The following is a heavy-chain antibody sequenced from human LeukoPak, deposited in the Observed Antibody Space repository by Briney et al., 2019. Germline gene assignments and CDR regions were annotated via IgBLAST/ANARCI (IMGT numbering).Heavy chain of an antibody. J-gene: IGHJ5*02. CDR3: ARDLDGDYGAYNWFDP. CDR1: GGSFSGYY. CDR2: INHSGST. Sequence: SETLSLTCAVYGGSFSGYYWSWIRQPPGKGLEWMGEINHSGSTNYNPSLKSRVTISVDTSKNQFSLKLSSVTAADTAVYYCARDLDGDYGAYNWFDPWGQGTLVTVSS. V-gene: IGHV4-34*01. D-gene: IGHD4-17*01.